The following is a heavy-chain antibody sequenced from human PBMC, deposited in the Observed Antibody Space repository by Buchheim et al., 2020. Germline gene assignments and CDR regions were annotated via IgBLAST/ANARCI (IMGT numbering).Heavy chain of an antibody. CDR2: IFPRDSDM. Sequence: EVQLVQSGAEVKKPGESLKISCKGSGYSFTDYWIGWVRQMPGKGLEWMGMIFPRDSDMRWSPSFQGQVTISADTSVSSAYLQWSSLKASDSAMYYCVRGSGYCTNTRCYLFDYWGQGTL. D-gene: IGHD2-2*01. V-gene: IGHV5-51*01. J-gene: IGHJ4*02. CDR3: VRGSGYCTNTRCYLFDY. CDR1: GYSFTDYW.